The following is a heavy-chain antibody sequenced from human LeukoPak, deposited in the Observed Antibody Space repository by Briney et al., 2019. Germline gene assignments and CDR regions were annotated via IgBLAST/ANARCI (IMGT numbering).Heavy chain of an antibody. CDR3: AGRPTGYSSGYIH. J-gene: IGHJ4*02. CDR2: ISGSAHKI. CDR1: GITFSNYA. D-gene: IGHD5-18*01. Sequence: GGSLRLSCVASGITFSNYAVSWVRQAPEKGLDWVSVISGSAHKIRYADSVRGRFTISRDNSENIVYLQMNNLRVEDTAVYYCAGRPTGYSSGYIHWGQGTLVTVSS. V-gene: IGHV3-23*01.